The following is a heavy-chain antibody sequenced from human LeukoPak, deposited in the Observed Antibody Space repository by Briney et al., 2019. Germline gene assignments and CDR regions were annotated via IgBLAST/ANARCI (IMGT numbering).Heavy chain of an antibody. CDR2: IYYSGST. J-gene: IGHJ4*02. D-gene: IGHD3-16*02. Sequence: SETLSLTCTVSGGSISSYYWSWIRQPPGKGLEWLGYIYYSGSTNYNPSLKSRVTISVDTSKNQFSLKLSSVTAADTAVYYCARHPYDYAWGSYRYTGFFDYWGQGTLVTVSS. CDR3: ARHPYDYAWGSYRYTGFFDY. V-gene: IGHV4-59*08. CDR1: GGSISSYY.